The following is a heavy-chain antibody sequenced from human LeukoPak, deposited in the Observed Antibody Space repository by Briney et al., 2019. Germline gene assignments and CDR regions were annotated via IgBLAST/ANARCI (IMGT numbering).Heavy chain of an antibody. CDR3: AAIGDGYSTTRDY. Sequence: PGRSLRLSCAASGFTFSSYGMHWVRQAQGKGLEWVAVIWYDGSNKYYADSVKGRFTISRDNSKNTLYLQMNSLRAEDTAVYYCAAIGDGYSTTRDYWGQGTLVTVSS. J-gene: IGHJ4*02. CDR2: IWYDGSNK. D-gene: IGHD5-24*01. CDR1: GFTFSSYG. V-gene: IGHV3-33*01.